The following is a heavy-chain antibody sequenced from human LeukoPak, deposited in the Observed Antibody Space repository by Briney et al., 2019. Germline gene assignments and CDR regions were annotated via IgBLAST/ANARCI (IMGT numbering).Heavy chain of an antibody. Sequence: GGSLRLSCAASGFTFSSYWMHWVRQAPGKGLVWVSRINSDGSSTSYADSVKGRFTTPRDNAKNTLYLQMNSLRAEDTAVYYCARVAGTEWFGELFGYFQHWGQGTLVTVSS. D-gene: IGHD3-10*01. V-gene: IGHV3-74*01. J-gene: IGHJ1*01. CDR2: INSDGSST. CDR3: ARVAGTEWFGELFGYFQH. CDR1: GFTFSSYW.